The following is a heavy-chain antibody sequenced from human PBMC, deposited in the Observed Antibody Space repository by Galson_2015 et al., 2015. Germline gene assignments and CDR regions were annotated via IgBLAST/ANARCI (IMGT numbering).Heavy chain of an antibody. CDR3: AKSFRPIVVVTAIDY. D-gene: IGHD2-21*02. Sequence: SLRLSCAASGFTLSSYWMHWVRQAPGKGLVWVSRINSDGSSTSYADSVKGRFTISRDNAKNTLHLQMNSLRAEDTAVYYCAKSFRPIVVVTAIDYWGQGTLVTVSS. V-gene: IGHV3-74*01. J-gene: IGHJ4*02. CDR1: GFTLSSYW. CDR2: INSDGSST.